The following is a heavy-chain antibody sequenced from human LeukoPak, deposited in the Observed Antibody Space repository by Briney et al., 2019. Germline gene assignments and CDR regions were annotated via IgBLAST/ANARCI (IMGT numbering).Heavy chain of an antibody. CDR2: ISYDGSNK. Sequence: GGSLRLSCAASGFTFSSYGMHWVRQAPGQGLEWVAVISYDGSNKYYADSVKGRFTISRDNSKNTLYLQMNSLRAEDTAVYYCAKDHYYGSGSPGFDYWGQGTLVTVSS. CDR3: AKDHYYGSGSPGFDY. CDR1: GFTFSSYG. D-gene: IGHD3-10*01. J-gene: IGHJ4*02. V-gene: IGHV3-30*18.